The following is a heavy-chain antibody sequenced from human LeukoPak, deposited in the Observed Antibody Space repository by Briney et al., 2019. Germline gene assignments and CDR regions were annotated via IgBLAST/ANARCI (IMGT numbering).Heavy chain of an antibody. CDR1: GGSVSSGAYY. V-gene: IGHV4-31*03. CDR2: IYYSGST. D-gene: IGHD3-10*01. J-gene: IGHJ5*02. Sequence: SQTLSLTCTVSGGSVSSGAYYWSWIRQHPGKGLEWIGCIYYSGSTYYNPSLKSRVTISVDTSKTQFSLELTSVTAADTAVYYCARDFGTTWDQGTLVTVSS. CDR3: ARDFGTT.